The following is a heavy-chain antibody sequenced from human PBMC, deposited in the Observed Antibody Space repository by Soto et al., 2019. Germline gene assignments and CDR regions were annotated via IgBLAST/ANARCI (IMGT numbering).Heavy chain of an antibody. V-gene: IGHV4-34*01. Sequence: SETLSLTCAVYGGSFSGYYWRWIRQPPGKGLEWIGEINHSGSTNYNPSLKSRVTISVDTSKNQFSLKLSSVTAADTAVYYCASGRSELRYFDWLLRYWGQGTLVTVSS. CDR2: INHSGST. CDR3: ASGRSELRYFDWLLRY. D-gene: IGHD3-9*01. CDR1: GGSFSGYY. J-gene: IGHJ4*02.